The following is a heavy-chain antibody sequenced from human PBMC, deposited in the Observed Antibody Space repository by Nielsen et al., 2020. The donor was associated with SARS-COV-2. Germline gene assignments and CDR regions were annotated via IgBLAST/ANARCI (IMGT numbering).Heavy chain of an antibody. CDR2: ISSSSSYI. J-gene: IGHJ4*02. CDR1: GFTFSSYS. CDR3: ARHSGYRGARDY. Sequence: GESLKISYAASGFTFSSYSMNWVRQAPGKGLEWVSSISSSSSYIYYADSVKGRFTISRDNAKNSLYLQMNSLRAEDTAVYYCARHSGYRGARDYWGQGTLVTVSS. D-gene: IGHD5-12*01. V-gene: IGHV3-21*01.